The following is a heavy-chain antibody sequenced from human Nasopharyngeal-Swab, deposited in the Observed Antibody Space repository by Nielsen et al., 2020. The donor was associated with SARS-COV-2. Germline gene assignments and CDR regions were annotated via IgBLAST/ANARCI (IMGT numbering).Heavy chain of an antibody. CDR2: ISSSSSYI. J-gene: IGHJ6*03. V-gene: IGHV3-21*01. D-gene: IGHD2-2*01. CDR1: GFTFSSYS. CDR3: AKSECSSTSCYVDYYYYYMDV. Sequence: GESLKISCAASGFTFSSYSMNWVRQAPGKGLEWVSSISSSSSYIYYADSVKGRFNISRDNAKNSLYLQMNSLRAEDTAVYYCAKSECSSTSCYVDYYYYYMDVWGKGTTVTVSS.